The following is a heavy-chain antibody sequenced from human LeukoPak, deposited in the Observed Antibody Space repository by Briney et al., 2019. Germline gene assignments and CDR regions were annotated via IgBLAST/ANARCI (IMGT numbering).Heavy chain of an antibody. CDR3: ASRVTPERNWNGGYYYYYMDV. V-gene: IGHV1-69*05. J-gene: IGHJ6*03. D-gene: IGHD1-1*01. Sequence: GASVKVSCKASGGTFSSYAISWVRQAPGQGLEWMGGIIPIFGTANYAQKFQGRVTITTDESTSTAYMELSSLRSEDTAVYYCASRVTPERNWNGGYYYYYMDVWGKGTTVTVSS. CDR2: IIPIFGTA. CDR1: GGTFSSYA.